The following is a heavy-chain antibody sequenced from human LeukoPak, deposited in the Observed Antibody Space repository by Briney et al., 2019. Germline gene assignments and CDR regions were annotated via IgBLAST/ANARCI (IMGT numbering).Heavy chain of an antibody. V-gene: IGHV3-48*02. Sequence: PGGSLRLSCVASEFTFSGYSMNWVRQAPGKGLEWVSYISSSSSTIYYADSVKGRFTISRDNAKNSLYLQMNSLRDEDTAVYYCARCPQGVLVAFDIWGQGTMVTVSS. D-gene: IGHD3-10*01. CDR3: ARCPQGVLVAFDI. J-gene: IGHJ3*02. CDR1: EFTFSGYS. CDR2: ISSSSSTI.